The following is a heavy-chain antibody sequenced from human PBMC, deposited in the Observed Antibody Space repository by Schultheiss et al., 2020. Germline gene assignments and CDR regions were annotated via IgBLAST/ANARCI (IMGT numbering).Heavy chain of an antibody. D-gene: IGHD6-13*01. CDR1: GGSISSGGYY. CDR3: ARIRFQQQLVRGYWFDP. Sequence: TLSLTCTVSGGSISSGGYYWSWIRQHPGKGLEWLALIYWDDDKRYSPSLKSRLTISKDTSKSQVVLTMTNMDPVDTATYYCARIRFQQQLVRGYWFDPWGQGTLVTVSS. CDR2: IYWDDDK. V-gene: IGHV2-5*08. J-gene: IGHJ5*02.